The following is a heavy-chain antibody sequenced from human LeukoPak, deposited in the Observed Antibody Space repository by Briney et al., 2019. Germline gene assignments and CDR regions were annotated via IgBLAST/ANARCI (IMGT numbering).Heavy chain of an antibody. J-gene: IGHJ4*02. CDR2: MSGSGDST. CDR1: GFTFSSYA. CDR3: ARGYDSSGYYTEFGY. Sequence: GGSLRLSCAGSGFTFSSYAMSWVRQAPGKGLEWVSAMSGSGDSTFYADSVKGRFSVSRDNSENTLYLQMSSLRAEDTALYYCARGYDSSGYYTEFGYWGQGTLVTVSS. D-gene: IGHD3-22*01. V-gene: IGHV3-23*01.